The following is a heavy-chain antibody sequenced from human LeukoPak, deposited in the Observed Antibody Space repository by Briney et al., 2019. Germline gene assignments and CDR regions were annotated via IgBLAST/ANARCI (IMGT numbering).Heavy chain of an antibody. CDR3: ARALPSSGYFEFDY. V-gene: IGHV1-8*01. Sequence: GASVKVSCKASGYTFTSYDVNWVRQATGQGLEWIGWMNPSSGNTGYAQKFQGRVTMTRDTSISTAYMELSSLRSEDTAVYYCARALPSSGYFEFDYWGQGTLVTVSS. CDR1: GYTFTSYD. CDR2: MNPSSGNT. D-gene: IGHD3-22*01. J-gene: IGHJ4*02.